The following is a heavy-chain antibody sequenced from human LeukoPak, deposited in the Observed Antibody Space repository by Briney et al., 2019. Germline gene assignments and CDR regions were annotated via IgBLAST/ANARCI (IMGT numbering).Heavy chain of an antibody. CDR2: ITGRDDST. CDR3: AEGPQLNNGYHPAY. V-gene: IGHV3-23*01. CDR1: GFAFSSAA. J-gene: IGHJ4*02. Sequence: PGGSLRLSCAASGFAFSSAALTWVRQVPGKGLEWVSTITGRDDSTYYADSVKGRFTISRDFSKNTLHLQMSSLRVEDTAIYYCAEGPQLNNGYHPAYWGQGTLVTVSS. D-gene: IGHD5-18*01.